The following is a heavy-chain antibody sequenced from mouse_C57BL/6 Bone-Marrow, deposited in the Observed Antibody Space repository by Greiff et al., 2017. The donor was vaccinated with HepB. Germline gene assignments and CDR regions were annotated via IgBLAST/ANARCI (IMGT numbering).Heavy chain of an antibody. J-gene: IGHJ4*01. D-gene: IGHD1-1*01. CDR2: IYPGSGST. V-gene: IGHV1-55*01. CDR1: GYTFTSYW. CDR3: ARNYGSRTGAMDY. Sequence: QVHVKQSGAELVKPGASVKMSCKASGYTFTSYWITWVKQRPGQGLEWIGDIYPGSGSTNYNEKFKSKATLTVDTSSSTAYMQLSSLTSEDSAVYYCARNYGSRTGAMDYWGQGTSVTVSS.